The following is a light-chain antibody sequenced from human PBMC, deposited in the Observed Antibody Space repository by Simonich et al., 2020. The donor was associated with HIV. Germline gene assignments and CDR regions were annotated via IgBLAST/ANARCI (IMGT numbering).Light chain of an antibody. J-gene: IGKJ4*01. V-gene: IGKV1-12*01. CDR2: AAS. CDR3: QHLNSFLPLT. Sequence: DIQMTQSPSSVSASVGDRVTITCRASQGISNWLAWYQQKPGKAPKLLIYAASSLQSGVPSRFSGSGSGTEFTLTISSLQPEDFATYYCQHLNSFLPLTFGGGTKVEIK. CDR1: QGISNW.